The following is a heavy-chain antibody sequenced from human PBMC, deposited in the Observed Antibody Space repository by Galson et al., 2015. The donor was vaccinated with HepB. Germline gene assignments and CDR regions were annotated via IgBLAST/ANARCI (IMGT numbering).Heavy chain of an antibody. V-gene: IGHV3-30*04. CDR1: GFTFSSYT. Sequence: SLRLSCAASGFTFSSYTMHWVRQAPGKGLEWVAVISSDGGNKYCADSVKGRFTISRDNSKNTLYLQMNSLRAEDTAVYYCAREDAPSWIQLWLFPFDYWGQGTLVTVSS. CDR2: ISSDGGNK. D-gene: IGHD5-18*01. J-gene: IGHJ4*02. CDR3: AREDAPSWIQLWLFPFDY.